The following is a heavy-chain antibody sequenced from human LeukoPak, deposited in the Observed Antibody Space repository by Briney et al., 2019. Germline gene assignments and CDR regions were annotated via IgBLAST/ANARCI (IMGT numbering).Heavy chain of an antibody. CDR3: ARVFWEKDGFIGAFDI. V-gene: IGHV3-66*01. Sequence: GGSLRLSCAASGFTVSGNYMSWVRQAPGKGLEWVSIIYSGDSTYYADSVKGRFTISRDNSKDTLYLQMNSLRAEDTAVYYCARVFWEKDGFIGAFDIWGQGTMVTVSS. J-gene: IGHJ3*02. CDR2: IYSGDST. CDR1: GFTVSGNY. D-gene: IGHD3-3*01.